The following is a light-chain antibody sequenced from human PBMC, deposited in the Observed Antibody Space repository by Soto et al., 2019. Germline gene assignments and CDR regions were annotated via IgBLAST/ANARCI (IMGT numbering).Light chain of an antibody. CDR2: DAS. J-gene: IGKJ1*01. V-gene: IGKV1-5*01. CDR3: QEYNRDSPWT. Sequence: IQMTQSPSTLSASVGDRVTITCRASQSVSKWLAWYQLKPGKAPKLLIYDASTLESGVPSRFSGGGSGTEFTLTINTLQPDDFATYYCQEYNRDSPWTFGQGTKVEMK. CDR1: QSVSKW.